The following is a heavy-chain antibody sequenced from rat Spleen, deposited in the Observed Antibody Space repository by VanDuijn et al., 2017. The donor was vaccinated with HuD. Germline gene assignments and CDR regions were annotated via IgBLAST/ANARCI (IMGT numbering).Heavy chain of an antibody. CDR3: ASRGPDYYFDY. CDR1: GFTFSNYW. J-gene: IGHJ2*01. Sequence: EVQLVETGGGLVQPGRSLKLSCVASGFTFSNYWMYWIRQAPGKGLEWISSINIDGDGTYYPDSVKGRFTVSRNNAENTVYLQMNSLRSEDTATYYCASRGPDYYFDYWGQGVMVTVSS. D-gene: IGHD1-11*01. CDR2: INIDGDGT. V-gene: IGHV5-58*01.